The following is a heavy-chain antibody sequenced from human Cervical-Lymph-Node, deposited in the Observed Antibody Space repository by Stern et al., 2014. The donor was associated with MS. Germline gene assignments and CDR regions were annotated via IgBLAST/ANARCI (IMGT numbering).Heavy chain of an antibody. CDR2: IKAANGNT. D-gene: IGHD2-15*01. J-gene: IGHJ6*02. Sequence: QVQLMQSGAEVKKPGASVTVSCEASGYTFTTYAIHWVRQAPGQRLEWMGWIKAANGNTKYSQKFQGRVTITRDTSASTAYMELSSLKSEDTAVYYCARDKPVAVIYYYGMDVWGQGTTVTVSS. CDR3: ARDKPVAVIYYYGMDV. V-gene: IGHV1-3*01. CDR1: GYTFTTYA.